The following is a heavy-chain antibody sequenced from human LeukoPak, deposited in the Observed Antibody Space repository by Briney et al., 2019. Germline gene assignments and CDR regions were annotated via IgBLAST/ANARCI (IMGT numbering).Heavy chain of an antibody. CDR1: GGSVSSSRYC. J-gene: IGHJ5*01. D-gene: IGHD6-19*01. CDR2: IYHGSA. V-gene: IGHV4-61*01. Sequence: SESLSLTCTVSGGSVSSSRYCWTWIPQPPGKGLEWTVYIYHGSATYTPSLESRVTISMDTSKNQFSLKVTSVTAADTAVYYCAREGGRQWLVSGALDSWGQGTLVTVSS. CDR3: AREGGRQWLVSGALDS.